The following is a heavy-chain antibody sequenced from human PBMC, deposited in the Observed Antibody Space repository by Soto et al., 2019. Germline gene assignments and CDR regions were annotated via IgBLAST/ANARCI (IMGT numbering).Heavy chain of an antibody. D-gene: IGHD3-22*01. CDR1: GFTFNIYA. CDR2: ISRYGGFT. V-gene: IGHV3-23*01. J-gene: IGHJ4*02. Sequence: EVQLLESGGDLIQPGGSLRLSCAASGFTFNIYAMTWVRQAPGKGLEWVSAISRYGGFTYYADSVEGRFTISRDNSKNTLYLQMNSLRAEDTAVYYCAKDRYLDHDSRGYLFDNWGQGTLVTVSS. CDR3: AKDRYLDHDSRGYLFDN.